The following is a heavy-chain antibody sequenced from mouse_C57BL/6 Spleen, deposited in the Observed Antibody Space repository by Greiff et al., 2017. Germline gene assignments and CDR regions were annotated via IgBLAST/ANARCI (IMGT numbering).Heavy chain of an antibody. Sequence: QVQLQQSGPGLVQPSQSLSITCTVSGFSLTSYGVHWVRQPPGKGLEWLGVIWSGGSTDYNAAFISSMGISKDNSTSQVFFKMNSLQADDTAIYCGAKNYYGSSYFDYWGQGTTLTVSS. J-gene: IGHJ2*01. CDR2: IWSGGST. CDR3: AKNYYGSSYFDY. CDR1: GFSLTSYG. D-gene: IGHD1-1*01. V-gene: IGHV2-4*01.